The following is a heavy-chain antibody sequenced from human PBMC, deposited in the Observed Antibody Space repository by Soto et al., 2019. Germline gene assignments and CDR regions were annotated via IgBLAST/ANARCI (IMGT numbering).Heavy chain of an antibody. CDR2: IYYSGST. Sequence: QLQLLESGPGLVKPSETLSLTCTVSGGSMSSDRYFWGWIRQPPGKGLEWIGSIYYSGSTYYNPSLKSRVTISVDTSGNQFSLKLSSVTAADTAVYYCARRLSGSPFDYWGQGTLVTVSS. D-gene: IGHD1-26*01. CDR1: GGSMSSDRYF. J-gene: IGHJ4*01. CDR3: ARRLSGSPFDY. V-gene: IGHV4-39*01.